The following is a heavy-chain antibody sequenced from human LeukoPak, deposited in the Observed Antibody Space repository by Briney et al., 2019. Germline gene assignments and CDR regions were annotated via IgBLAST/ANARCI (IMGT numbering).Heavy chain of an antibody. D-gene: IGHD2-15*01. CDR2: IIPIFGTA. CDR1: GGTFSSYA. CDR3: ARVLMNTPYFDY. Sequence: SVKVSCKASGGTFSSYAISWVRQAPGQGPEWMGGIIPIFGTANYAQKFQGRVTITADESTSTAYMELSSLRSEDTAVYYCARVLMNTPYFDYWGQGTLVTVSS. J-gene: IGHJ4*02. V-gene: IGHV1-69*13.